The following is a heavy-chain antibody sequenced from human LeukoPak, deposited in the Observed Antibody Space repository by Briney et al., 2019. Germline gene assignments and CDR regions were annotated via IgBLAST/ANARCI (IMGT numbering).Heavy chain of an antibody. J-gene: IGHJ3*02. CDR2: ISSSSSYI. Sequence: PGRSLRLSCAASGYTFSSYGMHWVRQAPGKGLEWVSSISSSSSYIYYADSVKGRFTISRDNAKNSLYLQMNSLRAEDTAVYYCAREGEYCSSTSCYGAFDIWGQGTMVTVSS. V-gene: IGHV3-21*01. D-gene: IGHD2-2*01. CDR3: AREGEYCSSTSCYGAFDI. CDR1: GYTFSSYG.